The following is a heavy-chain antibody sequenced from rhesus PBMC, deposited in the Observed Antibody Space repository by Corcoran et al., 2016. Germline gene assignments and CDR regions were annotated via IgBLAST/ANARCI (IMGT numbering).Heavy chain of an antibody. J-gene: IGHJ2*01. CDR3: ARYDGSGWYYLYFDL. V-gene: IGHV4-73*01. Sequence: QVKLQQWGEGLVKPSETLSLTCAVYGGSISGYYYWSWIRQPPGKGLEWIGYIYGNSASTNYTPYLKNRVTSSKDTSKNQFSLKLSSVTAADTAVYYCARYDGSGWYYLYFDLWGPGTPITISS. D-gene: IGHD6-31*01. CDR1: GGSISGYYY. CDR2: IYGNSAST.